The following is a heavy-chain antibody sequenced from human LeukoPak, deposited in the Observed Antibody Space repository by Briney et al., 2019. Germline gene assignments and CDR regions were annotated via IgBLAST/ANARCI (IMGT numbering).Heavy chain of an antibody. Sequence: AGGSLRLSCAASGFTFSTYAMSWVRQAPGKGLEWIGAYYYTGTTYSNPSLKSRVTISVDTSNNQFSLNLTAVTAADTAVYYCARPRGFSYGKGEVLGIDYWGQGALVTVSS. J-gene: IGHJ4*02. CDR2: YYYTGTT. D-gene: IGHD5-18*01. CDR1: GFTFSTYA. CDR3: ARPRGFSYGKGEVLGIDY. V-gene: IGHV4-59*05.